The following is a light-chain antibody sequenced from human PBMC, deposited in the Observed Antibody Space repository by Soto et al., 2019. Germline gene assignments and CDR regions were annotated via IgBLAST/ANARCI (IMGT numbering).Light chain of an antibody. Sequence: DIQMTQSPSTLSAFVGDRVTITCRASQSIGRWLAWYQQKPGKAPKLLIYDASSLESGVPSRFSGSGSGTEFTLTISSLQPDDFATYYCQQYTTYSPERTFGQGTKVEV. J-gene: IGKJ1*01. CDR3: QQYTTYSPERT. CDR2: DAS. CDR1: QSIGRW. V-gene: IGKV1-5*01.